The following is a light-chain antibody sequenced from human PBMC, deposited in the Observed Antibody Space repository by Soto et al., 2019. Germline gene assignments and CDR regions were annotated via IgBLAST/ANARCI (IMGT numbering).Light chain of an antibody. J-gene: IGLJ3*02. CDR3: CSSAGSYNFWV. Sequence: QSALTQPRSVSGSPGQSVTISCTGTSSDVGGYDYVSWYQHHPGKAPKLMIFDVNKRPSWVPDRFSGSQSGNTASLTISGLQAEDKADYCCCSSAGSYNFWVFGGWTKVTVL. V-gene: IGLV2-11*01. CDR2: DVN. CDR1: SSDVGGYDY.